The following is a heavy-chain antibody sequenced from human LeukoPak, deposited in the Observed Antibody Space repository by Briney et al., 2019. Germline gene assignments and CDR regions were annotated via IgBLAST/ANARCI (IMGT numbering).Heavy chain of an antibody. D-gene: IGHD3-3*01. CDR2: ISYSGST. Sequence: PSETLSLTCTVSGGSISTNSYYWGWIRQPPGKGLEWIGSISYSGSTHYNPSLKSRVTIFVDTSKNQFSLKLSSVTAAGTAVSYSARKRFGADYWGQGTLVTVSS. CDR1: GGSISTNSYY. J-gene: IGHJ4*02. CDR3: ARKRFGADY. V-gene: IGHV4-39*01.